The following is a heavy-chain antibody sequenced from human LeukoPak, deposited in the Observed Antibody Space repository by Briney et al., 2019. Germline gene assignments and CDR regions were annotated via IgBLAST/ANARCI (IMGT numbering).Heavy chain of an antibody. D-gene: IGHD1-20*01. V-gene: IGHV4-59*11. CDR3: ARGTRYNWNDNWFDP. Sequence: SETLSLTCTVSGGSISSHYWSWIRQPPGKGLEWIGYIYYSGSTNYNPSLKSRVTISVDTSKNQISLKLSSVTAADTAVYYCARGTRYNWNDNWFDPWGQGTLVTVSS. CDR1: GGSISSHY. J-gene: IGHJ5*02. CDR2: IYYSGST.